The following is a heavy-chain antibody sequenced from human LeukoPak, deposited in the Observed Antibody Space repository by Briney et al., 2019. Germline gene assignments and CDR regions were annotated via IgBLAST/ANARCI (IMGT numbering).Heavy chain of an antibody. D-gene: IGHD2-2*01. J-gene: IGHJ4*02. CDR1: GFTLSTYE. CDR2: ISGSGGVI. CDR3: ARRYCSSTTCTLDY. Sequence: PGGSLRLSCAASGFTLSTYEMNWVRQAPGKGLEWVSHISGSGGVIYYADSVKGRFTISRDNAKNSLYLQMNSLRAEDTAVYYCARRYCSSTTCTLDYWGQGTLVTVSS. V-gene: IGHV3-48*03.